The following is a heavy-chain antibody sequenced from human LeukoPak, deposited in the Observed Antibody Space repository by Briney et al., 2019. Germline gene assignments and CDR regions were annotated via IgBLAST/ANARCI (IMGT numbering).Heavy chain of an antibody. CDR2: INPNSGGT. V-gene: IGHV1-2*02. D-gene: IGHD2-15*01. J-gene: IGHJ4*02. CDR1: GYTFTGYY. Sequence: ASVKVSCKASGYTFTGYYMHWVRQAPGQGLEWMGWINPNSGGTNHAQKFQGRVTMTRDTSISTAYMEVSRLRSDDTAVYYCARVVVAAQYYFDYWGQGTLVTVSS. CDR3: ARVVVAAQYYFDY.